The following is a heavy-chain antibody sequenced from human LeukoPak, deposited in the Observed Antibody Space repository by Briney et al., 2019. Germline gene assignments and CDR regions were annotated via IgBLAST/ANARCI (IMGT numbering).Heavy chain of an antibody. D-gene: IGHD3-22*01. CDR2: ISYDGSNK. Sequence: GSLRLSCAASGFTFSSYGMHWVRQAPGKGLEWMAVISYDGSNKYYADSVKGRFTISRDNSKNTLYLQMNSLKTEDTAVYYCTTDLHYYDSPSDAFDIWGQGTMVTVSS. J-gene: IGHJ3*02. CDR1: GFTFSSYG. CDR3: TTDLHYYDSPSDAFDI. V-gene: IGHV3-30*03.